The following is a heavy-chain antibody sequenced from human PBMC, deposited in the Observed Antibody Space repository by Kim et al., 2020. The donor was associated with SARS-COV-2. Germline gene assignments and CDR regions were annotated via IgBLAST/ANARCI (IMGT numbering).Heavy chain of an antibody. D-gene: IGHD2-21*01. Sequence: GGSLRLSCAASGFTFSSYWMHWVRQAPGKGLVWVSRINSDGSSTSYADSVKGRFTISRDNVKNTLYLQMNRLRAEDTAVYYCARYRHKESIRQFDYWGQGTLVTVSS. V-gene: IGHV3-74*01. CDR3: ARYRHKESIRQFDY. CDR1: GFTFSSYW. J-gene: IGHJ4*02. CDR2: INSDGSST.